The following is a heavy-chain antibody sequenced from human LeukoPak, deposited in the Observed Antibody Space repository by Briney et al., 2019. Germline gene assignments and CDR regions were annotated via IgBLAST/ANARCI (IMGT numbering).Heavy chain of an antibody. CDR1: GYTFTSYD. J-gene: IGHJ4*02. D-gene: IGHD3-16*01. CDR2: MNPNSGNT. Sequence: ASVKVSCKASGYTFTSYDINWVRQAPGQGLEWMGWMNPNSGNTGYAQKFQGRVTMTRNTSISTAYMELSSLGSEDTAVYYCARGWARNFDYWGQGTLVTVSS. CDR3: ARGWARNFDY. V-gene: IGHV1-8*01.